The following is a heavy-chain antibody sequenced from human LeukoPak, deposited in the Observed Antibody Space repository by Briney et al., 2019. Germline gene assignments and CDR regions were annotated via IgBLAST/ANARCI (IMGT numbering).Heavy chain of an antibody. CDR3: AREYYYGSGGTDY. Sequence: ASVKVSCKASGYTFTGYYMHWVRQAPGQGLEWMGWINPNSGGTNYAQKFQGRVTMTRDTSISTAYMELSRLRSDDTAVYYCAREYYYGSGGTDYWGQGTLVTVSS. CDR1: GYTFTGYY. CDR2: INPNSGGT. D-gene: IGHD3-10*01. V-gene: IGHV1-2*02. J-gene: IGHJ4*02.